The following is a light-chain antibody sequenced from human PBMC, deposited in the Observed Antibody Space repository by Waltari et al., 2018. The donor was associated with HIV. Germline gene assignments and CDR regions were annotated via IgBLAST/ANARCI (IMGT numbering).Light chain of an antibody. CDR2: DNI. J-gene: IGLJ1*01. Sequence: QSVLTQPPSVSAAPGQKVTISCSGSASTIGKDYASWYQQLPGTAPKVLIYDNIHRPSGIPDRFSGSKSGTSATLGITGLQTGDEADYYCGTWDFSLSAYVFGTGTKVTVL. CDR3: GTWDFSLSAYV. V-gene: IGLV1-51*01. CDR1: ASTIGKDY.